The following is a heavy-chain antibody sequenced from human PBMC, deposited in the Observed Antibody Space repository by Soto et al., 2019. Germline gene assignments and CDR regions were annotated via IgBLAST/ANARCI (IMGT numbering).Heavy chain of an antibody. J-gene: IGHJ4*02. CDR3: ARITRGFGELYY. D-gene: IGHD3-10*01. CDR2: IIPIFGTA. Sequence: QVQLVQSGAEVRKPGCSVKLSCKASGGTFSSYAISWVRQAPGQGLEWMGGIIPIFGTAYYAQKVQGRVTITADESTSTAYMELSSVRSEDTAVYYCARITRGFGELYYWGQGTLVTVSS. CDR1: GGTFSSYA. V-gene: IGHV1-69*01.